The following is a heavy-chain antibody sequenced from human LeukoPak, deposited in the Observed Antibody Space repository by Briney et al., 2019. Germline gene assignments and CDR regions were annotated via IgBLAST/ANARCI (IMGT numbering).Heavy chain of an antibody. Sequence: SETLSLTSTVSGYSISSGYYWGWIQQPPGKGLEWIGSIYHSGSTYYNPSLKSRVTISVDTSKNQFSLKLSSVTAADTAVYYCARVLIVTVTTIHYFDYWGQGTLVTVSS. D-gene: IGHD4-17*01. J-gene: IGHJ4*02. CDR1: GYSISSGYY. V-gene: IGHV4-38-2*02. CDR3: ARVLIVTVTTIHYFDY. CDR2: IYHSGST.